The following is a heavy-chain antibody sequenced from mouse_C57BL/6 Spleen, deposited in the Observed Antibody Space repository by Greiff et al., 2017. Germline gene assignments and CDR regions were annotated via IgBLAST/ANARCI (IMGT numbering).Heavy chain of an antibody. V-gene: IGHV5-17*01. D-gene: IGHD4-1*01. CDR3: ARLWDPFDY. CDR1: GFTFSDYG. J-gene: IGHJ2*01. CDR2: ISSGSSTI. Sequence: EVQLVESGGGLVKPGGSLKLSCAASGFTFSDYGMHWVRQAPEKGLEWVAYISSGSSTIYYAETVKGRFTVSRDNAKNTLFLQMTSLRSEDTAMYYCARLWDPFDYWGQGTTLTVSS.